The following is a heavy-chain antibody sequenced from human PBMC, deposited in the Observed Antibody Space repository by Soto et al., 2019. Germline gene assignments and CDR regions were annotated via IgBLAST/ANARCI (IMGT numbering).Heavy chain of an antibody. J-gene: IGHJ4*02. CDR1: GFIFSNNG. Sequence: QVQLVESGGGVVQPGRSLRLSCAGSGFIFSNNGMHWVRQAPGKGLEWVAFMTYDGSAKFYADSVKGRFTISRDNSKSTLFLHMSNLRAEDTAMYYCAIARVAHAALEHWGQGTLVTVSS. D-gene: IGHD2-15*01. CDR3: AIARVAHAALEH. V-gene: IGHV3-30*03. CDR2: MTYDGSAK.